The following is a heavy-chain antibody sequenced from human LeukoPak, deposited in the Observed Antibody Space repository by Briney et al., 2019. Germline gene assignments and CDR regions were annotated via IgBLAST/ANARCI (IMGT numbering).Heavy chain of an antibody. CDR2: ISSSGSTI. CDR1: GFTFSSYE. Sequence: GGSLRLSCAASGFTFSSYEMNWVRQAPGKGVEWVSYISSSGSTIYYADSVKGRFTISRDNAKNSLYLQMNSLRAEDTAVYYCASPNDYYDSSGFDYWGQGTLATVSS. D-gene: IGHD3-22*01. J-gene: IGHJ4*02. V-gene: IGHV3-48*03. CDR3: ASPNDYYDSSGFDY.